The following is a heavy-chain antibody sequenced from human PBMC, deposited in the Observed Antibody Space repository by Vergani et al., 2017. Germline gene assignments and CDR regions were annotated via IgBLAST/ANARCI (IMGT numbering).Heavy chain of an antibody. V-gene: IGHV3-30*03. CDR3: ATKSCGTPGCQIGYFRE. J-gene: IGHJ1*01. CDR1: GFIFSDYL. Sequence: QVQLVESGGGVVQPGKSLSLSCETSGFIFSDYLMHWVRQAPGKGLEWVAVISYDGTQKYYADSVKGRFTISRDNSKSTLYLQMNSLRTEDTAVYYCATKSCGTPGCQIGYFREWGQGTLVTVSS. CDR2: ISYDGTQK. D-gene: IGHD1-1*01.